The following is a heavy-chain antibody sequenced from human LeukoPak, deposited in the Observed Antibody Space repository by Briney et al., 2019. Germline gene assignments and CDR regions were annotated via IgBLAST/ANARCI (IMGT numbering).Heavy chain of an antibody. CDR1: GYTFTGYY. V-gene: IGHV1-2*02. D-gene: IGHD3-10*01. CDR3: ARDTAYYYGSGSYEVFDY. CDR2: INPNSGGT. J-gene: IGHJ4*02. Sequence: GASVKVSCKASGYTFTGYYMHWVRQAPGQGLEWMGWINPNSGGTNYAQKFQGRVTMTRDTSISTAYMELSRLRSDDTAVYYCARDTAYYYGSGSYEVFDYWGQGTLVTVSS.